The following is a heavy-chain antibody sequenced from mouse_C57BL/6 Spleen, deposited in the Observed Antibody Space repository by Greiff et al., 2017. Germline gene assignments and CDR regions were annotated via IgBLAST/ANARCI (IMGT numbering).Heavy chain of an antibody. CDR1: GYTFTSYW. D-gene: IGHD3-2*02. Sequence: VQLQQPGAELVMPGASVKLSCKASGYTFTSYWMHWVKQRPGQGLEWIGEIDPSDSYTNYNQKFKGKSTLTVDKSSSTAYMQLSSLTSEDSAVYDCARSGDSSGPWFAYWGKGTLVTVSA. CDR2: IDPSDSYT. V-gene: IGHV1-69*01. CDR3: ARSGDSSGPWFAY. J-gene: IGHJ3*01.